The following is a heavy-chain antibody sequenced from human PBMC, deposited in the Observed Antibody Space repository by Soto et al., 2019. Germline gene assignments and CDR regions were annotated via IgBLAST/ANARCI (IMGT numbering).Heavy chain of an antibody. D-gene: IGHD6-13*01. V-gene: IGHV4-34*01. CDR3: ARGVSSSWYAADYYYFLAV. CDR2: INHSGST. CDR1: GGSFSRYY. J-gene: IGHJ6*03. Sequence: PETLSHSCAVYGGSFSRYYWSWIRQPPGKGLEWIGEINHSGSTNYNPSLKSRVTISVDTSKNQFSLKLSSVTAADTAVYYCARGVSSSWYAADYYYFLAVWGQRTSVIVSS.